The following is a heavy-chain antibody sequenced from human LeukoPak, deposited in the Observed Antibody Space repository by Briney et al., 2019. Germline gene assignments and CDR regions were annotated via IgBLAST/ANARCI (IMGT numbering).Heavy chain of an antibody. CDR3: ARTPGDWYFDL. J-gene: IGHJ2*01. Sequence: SETLSLTCTVSGGSISSYYWSWIRQPPGKGLEWIGYIYYSGSTNYNPSLKSRVTISVDTSKNQFSLKLSSVTAADTAVYHCARTPGDWYFDLWGRGTLVTVSS. CDR2: IYYSGST. CDR1: GGSISSYY. V-gene: IGHV4-59*01. D-gene: IGHD7-27*01.